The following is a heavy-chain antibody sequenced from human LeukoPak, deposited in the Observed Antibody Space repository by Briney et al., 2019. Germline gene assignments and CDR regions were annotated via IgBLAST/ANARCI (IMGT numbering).Heavy chain of an antibody. CDR3: ARVYYYDSSGYQDPDAFDI. D-gene: IGHD3-22*01. V-gene: IGHV4-4*07. CDR1: GGSISSYY. J-gene: IGHJ3*02. CDR2: IYTSGST. Sequence: SETLSLTCTVSGGSISSYYWSWIRQPAGKGLEWIGRIYTSGSTNYNPSLKSRVTMSVDTSKNQFSLKLSSVTAADTAVYYCARVYYYDSSGYQDPDAFDIWGQGTMVTVSS.